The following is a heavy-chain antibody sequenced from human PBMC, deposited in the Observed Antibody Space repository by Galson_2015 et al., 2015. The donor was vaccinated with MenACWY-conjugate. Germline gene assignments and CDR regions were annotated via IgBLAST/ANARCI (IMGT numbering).Heavy chain of an antibody. CDR3: VRGSSGWRGMDI. J-gene: IGHJ6*02. V-gene: IGHV3-74*03. D-gene: IGHD6-19*01. CDR2: ICAGGISI. Sequence: SLRLSCAASGFAFSNYCMHWVRHAPGKGLECVSRICAGGISIMYGDSVRGRFTISRDDAENTLYLQMDGLRADDTAVYFCVRGSSGWRGMDIWGQGTTVTVS. CDR1: GFAFSNYC.